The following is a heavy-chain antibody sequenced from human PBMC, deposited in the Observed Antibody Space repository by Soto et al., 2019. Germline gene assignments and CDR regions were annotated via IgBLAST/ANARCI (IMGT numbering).Heavy chain of an antibody. J-gene: IGHJ6*02. CDR1: GYTFTGYY. CDR3: ARGKVRGVITAIPTRYYGMDV. D-gene: IGHD3-10*01. CDR2: INPNSGGT. Sequence: ASVKVSCKASGYTFTGYYMHWVRQAPGQGLEWMGWINPNSGGTNYAQKFQGWVTMTRDTSISTAYMELSRLRSDDTAVYYCARGKVRGVITAIPTRYYGMDVWGQGTTVTVSS. V-gene: IGHV1-2*04.